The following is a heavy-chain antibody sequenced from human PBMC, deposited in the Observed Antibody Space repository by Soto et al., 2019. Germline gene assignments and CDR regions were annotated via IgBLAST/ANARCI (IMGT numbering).Heavy chain of an antibody. D-gene: IGHD2-15*01. J-gene: IGHJ4*02. CDR2: ISSSSSTI. Sequence: GGSLRLSCAASGFTFSSYSMNWVRQAPGKGLEWVSYISSSSSTIYYADSVKGRFTISRDNAKNSLYLQMNSLRAEDKAVYYCARDWARNDCSGGSCYFQRLVDYCGQGTLLTV. CDR1: GFTFSSYS. V-gene: IGHV3-48*01. CDR3: ARDWARNDCSGGSCYFQRLVDY.